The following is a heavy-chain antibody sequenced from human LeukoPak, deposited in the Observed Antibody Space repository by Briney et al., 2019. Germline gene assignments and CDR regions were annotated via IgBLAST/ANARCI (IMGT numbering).Heavy chain of an antibody. J-gene: IGHJ6*02. V-gene: IGHV4-4*07. Sequence: PSETLSLTCNVSGGSISNYYWTWIRQPAGKGLEWIGRIYSSGTTTYNPSLRSRVAMSVDTSRNQFSLNLNSVTAADTAVYYCARVAPIDVWGQGTTVTVSS. CDR2: IYSSGTT. CDR1: GGSISNYY. CDR3: ARVAPIDV.